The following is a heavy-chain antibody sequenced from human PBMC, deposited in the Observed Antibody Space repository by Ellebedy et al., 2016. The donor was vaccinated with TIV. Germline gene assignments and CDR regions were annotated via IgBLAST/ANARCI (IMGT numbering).Heavy chain of an antibody. D-gene: IGHD1-26*01. CDR3: ATERSGSYYNY. V-gene: IGHV3-74*01. J-gene: IGHJ4*02. CDR2: INSDGSST. Sequence: GESPKISCAASGIIFSSYWMHWVRQAPGKGLVWVSRINSDGSSTTYADSVKGRFTISRDNAKNTVYLQMNSLRAEDTAVYYCATERSGSYYNYWGQGTLVTVSS. CDR1: GIIFSSYW.